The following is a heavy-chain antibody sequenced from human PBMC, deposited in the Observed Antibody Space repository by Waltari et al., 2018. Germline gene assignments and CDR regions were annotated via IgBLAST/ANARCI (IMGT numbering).Heavy chain of an antibody. Sequence: RSLRLSCAASGFTFSSYAMHWVRQAPGKGLEWVAVISYDGSNKYYEDSVKGRFTISRDNSKNTLYLQMNSLRAEDTAVYYCARDLGAAAGTRDYWGQGTLVTVSS. J-gene: IGHJ4*02. V-gene: IGHV3-30*04. CDR1: GFTFSSYA. D-gene: IGHD6-13*01. CDR3: ARDLGAAAGTRDY. CDR2: ISYDGSNK.